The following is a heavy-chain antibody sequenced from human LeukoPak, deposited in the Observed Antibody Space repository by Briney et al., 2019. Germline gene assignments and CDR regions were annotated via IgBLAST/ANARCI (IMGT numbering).Heavy chain of an antibody. V-gene: IGHV3-48*03. D-gene: IGHD6-13*01. J-gene: IGHJ6*03. CDR3: AGDSSSQLTHPDYYYMDV. Sequence: GGSLRLSCAASGFTFSSYEMNWVRQAPGKGLEWVSYISSSGSTYYADSVKGRFTISRDNSKNTLYLQMNSLRAEDTAVYYCAGDSSSQLTHPDYYYMDVWGKGTTVTISS. CDR1: GFTFSSYE. CDR2: ISSSGST.